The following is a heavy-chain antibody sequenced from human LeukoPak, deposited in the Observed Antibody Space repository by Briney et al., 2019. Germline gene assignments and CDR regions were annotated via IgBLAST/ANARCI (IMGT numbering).Heavy chain of an antibody. V-gene: IGHV1-24*01. J-gene: IGHJ4*02. D-gene: IGHD5-18*01. Sequence: ASVKVSCKVSGYTLTELSMHWVRQAPGKGLEWMGGFDPEDGETIYAQKFQGRVTMTEDTSTDTAYMGLSSLRSEDTAVYYCATDLGRDTAMVDYWGQGTLVTVSS. CDR2: FDPEDGET. CDR3: ATDLGRDTAMVDY. CDR1: GYTLTELS.